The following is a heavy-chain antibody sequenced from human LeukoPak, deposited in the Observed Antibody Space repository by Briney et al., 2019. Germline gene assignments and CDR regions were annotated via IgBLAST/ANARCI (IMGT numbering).Heavy chain of an antibody. V-gene: IGHV3-21*01. Sequence: GGSLRLSCAASGFTFSSYSMNWVRQAPGKGLEWVSSISSSGSYIYYADSVKGRFTVSRDNAKNSLYLQMNSLRVEDTAVYYCAREEYWTVTTVGTTFDYWGQGTLVTVSS. D-gene: IGHD4-23*01. J-gene: IGHJ4*02. CDR2: ISSSGSYI. CDR1: GFTFSSYS. CDR3: AREEYWTVTTVGTTFDY.